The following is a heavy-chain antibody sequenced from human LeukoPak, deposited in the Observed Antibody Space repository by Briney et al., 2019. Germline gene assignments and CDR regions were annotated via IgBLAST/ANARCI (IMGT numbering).Heavy chain of an antibody. CDR2: IYYSGST. CDR1: GGSVSSGDYY. D-gene: IGHD3-16*01. Sequence: SETLSLTCTVSGGSVSSGDYYWTWIRQPAGKGLEWIGYIYYSGSTNYNPSLESRVTISVDTSKNQFSLKLTSVTAADTAVYYCARGVGGFAVANGGDWGQGILVTVSS. CDR3: ARGVGGFAVANGGD. V-gene: IGHV4-61*10. J-gene: IGHJ4*02.